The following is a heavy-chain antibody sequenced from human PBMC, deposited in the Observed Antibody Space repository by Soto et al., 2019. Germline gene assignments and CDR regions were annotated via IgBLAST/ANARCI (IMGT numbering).Heavy chain of an antibody. Sequence: PSETLSLTCTVSGGAISGYYWTWVRQPAGKGLEWIGRIYSSGGTKYNPSLKSRVDMSLDMSKNQFSLRLSSVTAADTAVYFCARLAYSGYLQTWGQGSLVTVSS. CDR1: GGAISGYY. V-gene: IGHV4-4*07. J-gene: IGHJ1*01. CDR3: ARLAYSGYLQT. CDR2: IYSSGGT. D-gene: IGHD1-26*01.